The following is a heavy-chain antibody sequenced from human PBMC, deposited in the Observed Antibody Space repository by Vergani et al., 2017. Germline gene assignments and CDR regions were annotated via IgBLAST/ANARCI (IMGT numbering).Heavy chain of an antibody. D-gene: IGHD1-26*01. V-gene: IGHV3-30*02. Sequence: QVQLVESGGGVVQPGGSLRLSCAASGFTFNTYGFHWVRQAPGKGLEWVAFIRYDGINTYYVDSVRGRFNISRDDPKITLYLNMISLRPEDTAVYYCAKPLGWELPDFYYGMDVWGQGTTVTVS. CDR1: GFTFNTYG. CDR3: AKPLGWELPDFYYGMDV. J-gene: IGHJ6*02. CDR2: IRYDGINT.